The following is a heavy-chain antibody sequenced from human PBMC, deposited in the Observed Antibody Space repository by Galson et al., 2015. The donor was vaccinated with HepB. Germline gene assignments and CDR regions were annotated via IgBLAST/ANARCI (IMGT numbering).Heavy chain of an antibody. CDR3: TTDVYCSGTTCYPGVFDN. Sequence: SLRLSCAASGFSFSDAWMSWVRQAPGKGLEWVGHIKKNTDGGTTDYAAPVKGRFTVSRDDSKDTLYLQMNSQKTEDTAVYYCTTDVYCSGTTCYPGVFDNWGQGTLVTVSS. J-gene: IGHJ4*02. V-gene: IGHV3-15*01. D-gene: IGHD2-2*01. CDR2: IKKNTDGGTT. CDR1: GFSFSDAW.